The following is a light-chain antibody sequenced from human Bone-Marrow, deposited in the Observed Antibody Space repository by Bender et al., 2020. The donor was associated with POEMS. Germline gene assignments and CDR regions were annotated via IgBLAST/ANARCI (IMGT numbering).Light chain of an antibody. CDR3: CSYATSDTYL. V-gene: IGLV2-14*03. CDR1: ARNIGGYDL. J-gene: IGLJ1*01. CDR2: DVS. Sequence: QSALTQPASVSGSPGQAITISCTGSARNIGGYDLVSWFQQHPGRAPKLIICDVSYRPSGVSTRFSGSKSGNTASLTISGLQPEDEADYYCCSYATSDTYLFGTGTKVTVL.